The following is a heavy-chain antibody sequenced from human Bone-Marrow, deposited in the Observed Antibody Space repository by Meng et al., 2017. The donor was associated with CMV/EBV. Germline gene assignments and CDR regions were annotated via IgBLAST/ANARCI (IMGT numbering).Heavy chain of an antibody. CDR3: ARYSTGATTGVDY. V-gene: IGHV4-39*07. CDR1: GGSTSSSSYY. CDR2: IYYSGST. J-gene: IGHJ4*02. Sequence: SETLSLTCTVSGGSTSSSSYYWGWIRQPPGKGLEWIGSIYYSGSTYYNPSLKSRVTISVDTSKNQFSLKLSSVTAADTAVYYCARYSTGATTGVDYWGQGTLVTVSS. D-gene: IGHD1-26*01.